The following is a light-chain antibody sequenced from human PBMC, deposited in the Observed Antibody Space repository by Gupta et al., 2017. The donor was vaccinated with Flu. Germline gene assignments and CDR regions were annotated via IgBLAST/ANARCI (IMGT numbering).Light chain of an antibody. CDR1: QSVSSN. V-gene: IGKV3-15*01. Sequence: EIGLTQSPAHLSWFPGERATLSCRASQSVSSNLAWYQQNPGQAPRLLIYGASTRATAIPARFSGSGSGTEFTLTISSLQSEDFAVYYCQQYNNWPLWTFGQGTKVEIK. J-gene: IGKJ1*01. CDR3: QQYNNWPLWT. CDR2: GAS.